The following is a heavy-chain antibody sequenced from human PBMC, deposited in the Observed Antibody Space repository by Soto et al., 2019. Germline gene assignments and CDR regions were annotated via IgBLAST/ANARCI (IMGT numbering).Heavy chain of an antibody. Sequence: GGSLRLSCAASGFTFSSYGMHWFRQAPGKGLEWVAVISYDGSNKYYADSVKGRFTISRDNSKNTLYLQMNSLRAEDTAVYYCAKEEYSSSSFDIFFDYWGQGTLVTVSS. CDR2: ISYDGSNK. J-gene: IGHJ4*02. D-gene: IGHD6-6*01. CDR3: AKEEYSSSSFDIFFDY. CDR1: GFTFSSYG. V-gene: IGHV3-30*18.